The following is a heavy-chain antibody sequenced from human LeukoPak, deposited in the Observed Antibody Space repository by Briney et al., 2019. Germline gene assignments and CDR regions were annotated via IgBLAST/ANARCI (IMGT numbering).Heavy chain of an antibody. V-gene: IGHV3-30*02. CDR2: IRYDGSNK. Sequence: GGSLRLSCAASAFTLSSYGMHWVRQAPGKGLDWVAFIRYDGSNKYYADSVKGRFTISRDSSKNTLYLQMNSMRAEDTAVYYSAKRRAGSRKNNVVVVPAAMNPYYMDVWGKGTTVTVSS. CDR3: AKRRAGSRKNNVVVVPAAMNPYYMDV. CDR1: AFTLSSYG. J-gene: IGHJ6*03. D-gene: IGHD2-2*01.